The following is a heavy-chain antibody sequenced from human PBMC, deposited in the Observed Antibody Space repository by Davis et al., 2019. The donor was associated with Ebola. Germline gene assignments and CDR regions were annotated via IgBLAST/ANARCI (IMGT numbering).Heavy chain of an antibody. CDR3: AHLGPQRYCSGGGCHGYLDY. J-gene: IGHJ4*02. CDR2: IIPIFGTM. Sequence: SVKVSCKVSGYTLTELSIHWVRQAPGQGLEWMGGIIPIFGTMNYAQKFQGRVTITADESTRTAYMELNGLRSEDTAVYYCAHLGPQRYCSGGGCHGYLDYWGQGTLVTVSS. CDR1: GYTLTELS. D-gene: IGHD2-15*01. V-gene: IGHV1-69*13.